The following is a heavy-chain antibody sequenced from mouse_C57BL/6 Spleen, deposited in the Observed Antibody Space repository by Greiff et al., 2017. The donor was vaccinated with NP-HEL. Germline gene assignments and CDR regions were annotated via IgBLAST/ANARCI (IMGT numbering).Heavy chain of an antibody. V-gene: IGHV1-53*01. CDR2: INPSNGGT. CDR1: GYTFTSYW. D-gene: IGHD2-3*01. Sequence: QVQLQQPGTELVKPGASVKLSCKASGYTFTSYWMHWVKQRPGQGLEWIGNINPSNGGTNYNEKFKSKATLTVDKSSSTAYLQLSSLTSEDSAVYYCARSEGDYDPFAYWGQRTLVTVSA. J-gene: IGHJ3*01. CDR3: ARSEGDYDPFAY.